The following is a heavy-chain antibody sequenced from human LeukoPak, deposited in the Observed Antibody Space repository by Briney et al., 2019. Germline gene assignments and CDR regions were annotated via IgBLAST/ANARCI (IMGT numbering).Heavy chain of an antibody. V-gene: IGHV3-23*01. CDR2: ISGSGGST. CDR3: AKSTSPLYSYYGMDV. Sequence: PGGSLRLSCAASGFTFSNYAMSWVRQAPGKGLEWVSTISGSGGSTYYADSVKGRFTISRDNSKNTLYLQLNSLRAEDTAVYYCAKSTSPLYSYYGMDVWGHGTTVTVSS. J-gene: IGHJ6*02. CDR1: GFTFSNYA. D-gene: IGHD2-2*01.